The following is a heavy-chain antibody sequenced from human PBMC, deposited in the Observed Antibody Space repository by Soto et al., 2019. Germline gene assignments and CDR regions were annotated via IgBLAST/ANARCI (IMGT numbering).Heavy chain of an antibody. D-gene: IGHD6-19*01. V-gene: IGHV3-30-3*01. CDR3: ARDGYSSGWTGGHFDY. CDR2: ISYDGSNK. Sequence: QVQLVESGGGVVQPGRSLRLSCAASGFTFSSYAMHWVRQAPGKGLGWVAVISYDGSNKYYADSVKGRFTISRDNSKNTLYLQLNSLRAEDTAVYYCARDGYSSGWTGGHFDYWGQGSLVTVSS. CDR1: GFTFSSYA. J-gene: IGHJ4*02.